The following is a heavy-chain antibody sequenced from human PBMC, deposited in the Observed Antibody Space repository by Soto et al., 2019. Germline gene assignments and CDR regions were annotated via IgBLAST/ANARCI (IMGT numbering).Heavy chain of an antibody. CDR2: INPNSGGT. D-gene: IGHD6-19*01. Sequence: ASVKVSCKASGYTFTGYYMHWVRQAPGQGLEWMGWINPNSGGTNYAQKFQGRVTMTRDTSISTAYMELSRLRSDDTAGYYCARDLGSGWGYYYYGMDVWGQGTTVTVSS. V-gene: IGHV1-2*02. CDR3: ARDLGSGWGYYYYGMDV. CDR1: GYTFTGYY. J-gene: IGHJ6*02.